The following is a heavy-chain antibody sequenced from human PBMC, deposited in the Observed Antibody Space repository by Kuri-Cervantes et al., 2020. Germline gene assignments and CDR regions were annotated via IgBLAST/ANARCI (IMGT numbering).Heavy chain of an antibody. CDR1: GFTFSSYG. CDR3: VGHPLPIGPGGY. V-gene: IGHV3-30*12. J-gene: IGHJ4*02. CDR2: ISYDGSNK. Sequence: GESLKISCAASGFTFSSYGMHWVRQAPGKGLEWVAVISYDGSNKYYADSVKGRFTISRDNSKNTLYLQMNSLRADDTAVYYCVGHPLPIGPGGYWGQGTLVTVSS.